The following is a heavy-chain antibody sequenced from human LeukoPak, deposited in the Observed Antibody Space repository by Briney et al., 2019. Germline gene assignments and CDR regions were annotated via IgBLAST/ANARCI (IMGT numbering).Heavy chain of an antibody. D-gene: IGHD6-13*01. CDR1: GGSISSYY. V-gene: IGHV4-59*01. CDR2: IYDSGST. Sequence: SETLSLTCIVSGGSISSYYWSWIRQPPGKGLEWIGYIYDSGSTNYNPSLKSRVTISVDASKNQFSLKLSSVTAADTAVYYCASSGSFRQQLVKWGQGTLVTVSS. J-gene: IGHJ4*02. CDR3: ASSGSFRQQLVK.